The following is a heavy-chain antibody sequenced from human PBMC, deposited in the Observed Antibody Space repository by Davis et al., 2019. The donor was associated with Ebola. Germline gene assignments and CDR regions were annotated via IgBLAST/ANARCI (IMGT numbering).Heavy chain of an antibody. CDR2: ISSSGNTI. V-gene: IGHV3-11*01. CDR3: ATEYSSSSLVYYYGMDV. J-gene: IGHJ6*02. CDR1: GFTFSDYY. Sequence: GESLKISCAASGFTFSDYYMSWIRQAPGKGLEWVSYISSSGNTIYYADSVKGRFTISRDNSKNTLYLQMNSLRAEDTAVYYCATEYSSSSLVYYYGMDVWGQGTTVTVSS. D-gene: IGHD6-6*01.